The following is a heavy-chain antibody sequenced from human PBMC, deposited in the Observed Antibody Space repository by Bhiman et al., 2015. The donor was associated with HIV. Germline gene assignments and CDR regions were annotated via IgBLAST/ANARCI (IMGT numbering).Heavy chain of an antibody. CDR3: ATMSRWGAGTLEY. V-gene: IGHV3-23*01. CDR1: GFTFSSYA. CDR2: ISGSGGSK. J-gene: IGHJ4*02. D-gene: IGHD3-16*01. Sequence: EVQLLESGGGLVQPGGSLRLSCAASGFTFSSYAMIWVRQAPGKGLEWVSGISGSGGSKFYADSVKGRFTISRDNSKNTLYLQMNSLGAEDTAVYYCATMSRWGAGTLEYWGQGILVTVSS.